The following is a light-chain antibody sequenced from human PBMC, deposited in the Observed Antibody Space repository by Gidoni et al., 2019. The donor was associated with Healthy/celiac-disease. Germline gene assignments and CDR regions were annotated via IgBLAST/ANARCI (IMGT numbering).Light chain of an antibody. CDR2: AAS. V-gene: IGKV1-6*01. CDR3: LQDYNYPRT. CDR1: QGIRND. Sequence: IQMTQSPSSLSPSVGARVTITCRASQGIRNDLGWYQQKPGKAPKLLIYAASSLQSGVPSRFSGSGSGTDFTLTISSLQPEDFATYYCLQDYNYPRTFXQXTKVEIK. J-gene: IGKJ1*01.